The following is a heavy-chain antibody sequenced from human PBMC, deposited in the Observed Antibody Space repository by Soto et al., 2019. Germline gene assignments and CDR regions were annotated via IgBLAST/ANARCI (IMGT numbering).Heavy chain of an antibody. CDR1: GYNFIAQN. Sequence: QVHLVQSGAEVKKPGASVKVSCMASGYNFIAQNIHWVRQAPGLGLEWMGKMNPNTRASDYAQEFQGRVTVTRDTDISTLYMELTSLKSDDTAVYYFARERPLNPASDAFDLWGQGTMVIVSS. CDR2: MNPNTRAS. CDR3: ARERPLNPASDAFDL. V-gene: IGHV1-2*02. J-gene: IGHJ3*01.